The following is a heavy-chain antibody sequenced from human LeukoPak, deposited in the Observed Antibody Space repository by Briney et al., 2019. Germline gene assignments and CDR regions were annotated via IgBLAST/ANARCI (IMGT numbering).Heavy chain of an antibody. V-gene: IGHV1-2*02. D-gene: IGHD5-12*01. CDR3: ARAHLKYSGYDSVAY. CDR2: INPNSGGT. J-gene: IGHJ4*02. CDR1: GYTFTGYY. Sequence: ASVKVSCKASGYTFTGYYMHWVRQAPGQGLEWMGWINPNSGGTNYAQKFQGRVTMTRDTSISTAYMELSRLRSDDTAVYYCARAHLKYSGYDSVAYWGQGTLVTVPS.